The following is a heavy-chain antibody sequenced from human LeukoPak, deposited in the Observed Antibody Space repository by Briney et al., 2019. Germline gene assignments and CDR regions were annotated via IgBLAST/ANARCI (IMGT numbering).Heavy chain of an antibody. CDR2: ISGSGGST. J-gene: IGHJ4*02. D-gene: IGHD2-15*01. Sequence: PGGSLRLSCAASGFTFSSYAMTGVPQAPGKGLDGVPAISGSGGSTYYADSVKGRFTISRDNSKNTLYLQMNSLRAEDTAVYYCAKVVVVVAASGGYFDYWGQGTLVTVSS. V-gene: IGHV3-23*01. CDR3: AKVVVVVAASGGYFDY. CDR1: GFTFSSYA.